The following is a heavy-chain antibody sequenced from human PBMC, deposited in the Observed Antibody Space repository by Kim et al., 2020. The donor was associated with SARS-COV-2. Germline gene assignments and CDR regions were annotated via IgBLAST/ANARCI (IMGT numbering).Heavy chain of an antibody. CDR3: TSPYDYGDHYFDY. V-gene: IGHV3-49*02. D-gene: IGHD4-17*01. J-gene: IGHJ4*02. Sequence: YAASVKGRFTISRDDSKSIAYLQMNSLKTEDTAVYYCTSPYDYGDHYFDYWGQGTLVTVSS.